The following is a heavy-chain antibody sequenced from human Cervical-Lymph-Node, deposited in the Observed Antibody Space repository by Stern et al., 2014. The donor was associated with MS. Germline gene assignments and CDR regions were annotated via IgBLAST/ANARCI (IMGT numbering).Heavy chain of an antibody. J-gene: IGHJ4*02. D-gene: IGHD1-14*01. CDR2: IYYSGTT. Sequence: QVQLQESGPGLVKPSQTLSLTCTVSGGSISSGNYYWSWIRQPPGKGLEWIGYIYYSGTTYYNPSLKSRVTMSLETSKNQFSLNVSSVTAADTAIYYCARMKTGLRDIRGFDYWGQGTQVTVSS. V-gene: IGHV4-30-4*01. CDR3: ARMKTGLRDIRGFDY. CDR1: GGSISSGNYY.